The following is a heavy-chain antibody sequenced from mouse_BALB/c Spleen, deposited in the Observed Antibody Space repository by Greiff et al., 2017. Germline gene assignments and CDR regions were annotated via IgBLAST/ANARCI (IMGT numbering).Heavy chain of an antibody. CDR3: TRDGYYAGAY. CDR2: IRLKANNYAT. CDR1: GFTFSNYW. D-gene: IGHD2-3*01. V-gene: IGHV6-6*02. J-gene: IGHJ3*01. Sequence: DVKLVESGGGLVQPGGSMKLSCVASGFTFSNYWMNWVRQSPEKGLEWVAEIRLKANNYATHYAESVKGRFTISRDDSKSSVYLQMNNLRAEDTGIYYCTRDGYYAGAYWGQGTLVTVSA.